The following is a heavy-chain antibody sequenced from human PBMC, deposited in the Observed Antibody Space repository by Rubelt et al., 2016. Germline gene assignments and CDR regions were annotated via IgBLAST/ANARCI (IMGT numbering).Heavy chain of an antibody. CDR2: IIPIFGTA. J-gene: IGHJ4*02. CDR3: ARRQQLGPFDY. Sequence: QVQLVQSGAEVKKPGSSVKVSCKASGGTFRSSALSWVRQAPGQGLEWMGGIIPIFGTATYAQKFQGRVTIIADESTSTAYMELSSLRSEDTAVYYCARRQQLGPFDYWGQGTLVTVSS. V-gene: IGHV1-69*12. D-gene: IGHD6-13*01. CDR1: GGTFRSSA.